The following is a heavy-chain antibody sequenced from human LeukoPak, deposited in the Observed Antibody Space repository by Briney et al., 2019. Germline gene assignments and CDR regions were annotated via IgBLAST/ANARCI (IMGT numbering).Heavy chain of an antibody. J-gene: IGHJ3*02. Sequence: PGGSLRLSCAASGFTFSDYYMSWIRQPPGKGLEWIGSIYYSGSTYYNPSLKSRVTISVDTSKNQFSLKLSSVTAADTAVYYCARDQRYYDSSGYLIWGQGTMVTVSS. D-gene: IGHD3-22*01. CDR1: GFTFSDYY. CDR2: IYYSGST. CDR3: ARDQRYYDSSGYLI. V-gene: IGHV4-38-2*02.